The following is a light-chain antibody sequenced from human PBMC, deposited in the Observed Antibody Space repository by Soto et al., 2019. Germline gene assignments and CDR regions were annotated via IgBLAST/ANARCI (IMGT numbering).Light chain of an antibody. Sequence: DIVMTQSPDSLAVSLGERATINCKSSQSVVHSSNNKNYLVWYRQKPGQPPKLLIYWASTRESGVPDRFSGSGSRTDFTLTISSRQAEDVAVYYCQQYDRTPFTFGHGTKVDIK. CDR1: QSVVHSSNNKNY. CDR3: QQYDRTPFT. CDR2: WAS. V-gene: IGKV4-1*01. J-gene: IGKJ3*01.